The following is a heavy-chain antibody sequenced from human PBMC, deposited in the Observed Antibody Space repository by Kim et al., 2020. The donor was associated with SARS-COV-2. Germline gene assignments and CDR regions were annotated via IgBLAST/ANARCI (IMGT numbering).Heavy chain of an antibody. V-gene: IGHV3-15*01. Sequence: DNASPVKGRCTNTRDDSKNTLYLQMSSLRTEDTAVYYCTTAGIAAAGLDYWAQGTLVTVSS. J-gene: IGHJ4*02. D-gene: IGHD6-13*01. CDR3: TTAGIAAAGLDY.